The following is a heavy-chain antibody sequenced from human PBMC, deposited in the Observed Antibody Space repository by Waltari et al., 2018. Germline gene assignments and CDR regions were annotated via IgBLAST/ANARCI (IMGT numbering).Heavy chain of an antibody. V-gene: IGHV3-53*01. CDR3: ARDLLMNWKGYGMDV. CDR1: GFTVSSNY. Sequence: EVQLVESGGGLIQPGGSLRLSCAASGFTVSSNYMSWVRQAPGKGLGWVSGIYSGGSTYYADSVKGRFTIARDNSKNTLYLQMNSLRAEDTAVYYCARDLLMNWKGYGMDVWGQGTTVTVSS. D-gene: IGHD1-1*01. CDR2: IYSGGST. J-gene: IGHJ6*02.